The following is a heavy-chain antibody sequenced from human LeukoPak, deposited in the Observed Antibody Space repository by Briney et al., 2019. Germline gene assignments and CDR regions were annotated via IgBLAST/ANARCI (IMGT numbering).Heavy chain of an antibody. CDR1: GFTFDDYV. CDR3: AKDPYSSGQFDP. V-gene: IGHV3-43*02. Sequence: GGSLRLSCAASGFTFDDYVMHWVRQAPGKGLEWVSLISGDGGSTYYADSVKGRFTISRDNSKNSLYLQMNSLRTEDTALYYCAKDPYSSGQFDPWGQGTLVTVSS. J-gene: IGHJ5*02. D-gene: IGHD6-19*01. CDR2: ISGDGGST.